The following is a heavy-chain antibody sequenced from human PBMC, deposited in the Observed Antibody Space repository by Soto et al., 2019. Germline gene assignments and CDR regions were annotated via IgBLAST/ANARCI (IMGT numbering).Heavy chain of an antibody. Sequence: PGGSLRLSCAASGFTVSNYNMNWVRQAPGKGLEWVSSISSSSSYIYYADSVKGRFTISRDNAKNSLYLQMDSLRAEDTAVYYSASTRRDGYNNYYYYYGMDVWGQGTTVTVSS. CDR3: ASTRRDGYNNYYYYYGMDV. D-gene: IGHD5-12*01. V-gene: IGHV3-21*01. J-gene: IGHJ6*02. CDR2: ISSSSSYI. CDR1: GFTVSNYN.